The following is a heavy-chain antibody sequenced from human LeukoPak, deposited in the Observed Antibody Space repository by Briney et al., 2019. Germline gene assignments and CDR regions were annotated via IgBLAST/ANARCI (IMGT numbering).Heavy chain of an antibody. J-gene: IGHJ4*02. V-gene: IGHV3-20*04. Sequence: PGGSLRLSCAASGFTFDDYGMNWVRQAPGKGLEWVSGINWNGGSTGYVDSVKGRFTISRDNSKNTLYLQMNSLRAEDTAVYYCAKGGSLTTVTHFDYWGQGTLVTVSS. D-gene: IGHD4-17*01. CDR3: AKGGSLTTVTHFDY. CDR2: INWNGGST. CDR1: GFTFDDYG.